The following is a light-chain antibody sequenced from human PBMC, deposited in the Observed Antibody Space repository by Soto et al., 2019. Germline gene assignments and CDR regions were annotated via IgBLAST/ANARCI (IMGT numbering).Light chain of an antibody. Sequence: AIRMTQSPSSLSASTGDRVTITCRASQDISNSLVWYQQKPGKAPKVLIHAASTLQSGGSFRFSGSGSGTDFTLTISRLQSEDFATYYCQQYSSYPWTFGQGTKV. CDR1: QDISNS. V-gene: IGKV1-8*01. J-gene: IGKJ1*01. CDR3: QQYSSYPWT. CDR2: AAS.